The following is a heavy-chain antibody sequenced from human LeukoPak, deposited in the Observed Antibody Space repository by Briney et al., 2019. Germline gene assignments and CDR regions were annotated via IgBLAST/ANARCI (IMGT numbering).Heavy chain of an antibody. Sequence: GGSLRLSCAASGFIFSDYYMDWVRQVPGKGLEWIGRSRRKGHRYSTEYAASVRGRFTVSRDESRNLLFLQMTSLKSEDTAIYYCARGSYCSGGVCPAPFDSWGQGSLVTVAS. CDR2: SRRKGHRYST. D-gene: IGHD2-8*02. CDR1: GFIFSDYY. J-gene: IGHJ4*02. V-gene: IGHV3-72*01. CDR3: ARGSYCSGGVCPAPFDS.